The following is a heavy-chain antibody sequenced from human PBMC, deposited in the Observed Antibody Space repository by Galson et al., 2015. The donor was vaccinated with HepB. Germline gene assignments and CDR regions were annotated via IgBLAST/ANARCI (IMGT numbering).Heavy chain of an antibody. Sequence: SLRLSCAASGFTFSSYSMNWVRQAPGKGLEWVSYISRSNTIYYADSVKGRFTISRENAKNSLYLQMNNLRAEDTAVYYCARADGGGYTYWFDYLGQGTLVTVSS. J-gene: IGHJ4*02. D-gene: IGHD2-21*01. CDR2: ISRSNTI. V-gene: IGHV3-48*01. CDR3: ARADGGGYTYWFDY. CDR1: GFTFSSYS.